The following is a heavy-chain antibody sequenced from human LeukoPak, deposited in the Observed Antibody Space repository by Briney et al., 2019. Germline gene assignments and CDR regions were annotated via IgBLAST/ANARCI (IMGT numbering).Heavy chain of an antibody. CDR2: INPNSGGT. J-gene: IGHJ3*02. V-gene: IGHV1-2*02. D-gene: IGHD3-22*01. CDR3: ARASSGYFAFDI. Sequence: GVSVKVSCKASGYTFTGYYMHWVRQAPGQGLEWMGWINPNSGGTNYAQKFQGRVTMTRDTSISTAYMELSRLRSDDTAVYYCARASSGYFAFDIWGQGTMVTVSS. CDR1: GYTFTGYY.